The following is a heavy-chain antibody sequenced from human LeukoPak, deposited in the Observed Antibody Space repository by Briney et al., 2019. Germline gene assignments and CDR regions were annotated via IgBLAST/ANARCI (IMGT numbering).Heavy chain of an antibody. CDR2: MNPNSGNT. CDR1: GYTFTGYY. Sequence: ASVKVSCKASGYTFTGYYMHWVRQATGQGLEWMGWMNPNSGNTGYAQKFQGRVTMTRNTSISTAYMELSSLRSEDTAVYYCARSRSGSYYLRDYWGQGTLVTVSS. J-gene: IGHJ4*02. D-gene: IGHD1-26*01. CDR3: ARSRSGSYYLRDY. V-gene: IGHV1-8*02.